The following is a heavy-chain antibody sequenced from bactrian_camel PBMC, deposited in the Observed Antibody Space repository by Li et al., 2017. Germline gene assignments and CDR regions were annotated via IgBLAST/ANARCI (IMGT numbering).Heavy chain of an antibody. V-gene: IGHV3S63*01. J-gene: IGHJ4*01. CDR2: IARNGAR. D-gene: IGHD7*01. Sequence: QVQLVESGGGSVQAGGSLRLSCTISGFTFDDSSVGWYRQAAGSGREWVSSIARNGARSYADSVKGRFTISKDKGTNTVYLQMNNLKPEDTALYYCATGDVPYYWGQGTQVTVS. CDR3: ATGDVPYY. CDR1: GFTFDDSS.